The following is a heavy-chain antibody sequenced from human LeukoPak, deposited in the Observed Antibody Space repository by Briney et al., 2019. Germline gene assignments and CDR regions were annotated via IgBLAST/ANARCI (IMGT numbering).Heavy chain of an antibody. Sequence: PSETLSLTCTVSGGSMRSFYWSWIRQPTGKGLEWIGNIYYSGNTNYNPSLNSRVTISLDTSKDQFSLKLSSVTAADTALYYCARALGSGWYHPFDYWGQGALVTVSS. V-gene: IGHV4-59*01. CDR2: IYYSGNT. D-gene: IGHD6-19*01. CDR3: ARALGSGWYHPFDY. CDR1: GGSMRSFY. J-gene: IGHJ4*02.